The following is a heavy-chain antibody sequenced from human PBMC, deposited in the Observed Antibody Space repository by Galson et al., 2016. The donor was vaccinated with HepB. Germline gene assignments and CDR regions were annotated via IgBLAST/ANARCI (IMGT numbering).Heavy chain of an antibody. J-gene: IGHJ4*02. Sequence: SLRLSCAASGFSISIYSMNWVRQAPGKGLEWVSAIRGSGTGTSYTDSVKGRFTISRDNSKNTLYLQMSSLRAEDTAVYYCAKDQGRVFPLKPVAALTYYFDYWGQGTMVTVSP. V-gene: IGHV3-23*01. CDR3: AKDQGRVFPLKPVAALTYYFDY. CDR1: GFSISIYS. D-gene: IGHD6-13*01. CDR2: IRGSGTGT.